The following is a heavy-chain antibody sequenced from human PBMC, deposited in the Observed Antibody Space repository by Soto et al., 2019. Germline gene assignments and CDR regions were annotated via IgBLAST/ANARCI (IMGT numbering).Heavy chain of an antibody. CDR3: AKDIPRGEGHSGSFRYNWFDP. D-gene: IGHD1-26*01. Sequence: GGSLRLSCAASGFTFSSYGMHWVRQAPGKGLEWVAVISYDGSNKYYADSVKGRFTISRDNSKNTLYLQMNSLRAEDTAVYYCAKDIPRGEGHSGSFRYNWFDPWGQGTLVTVSS. CDR2: ISYDGSNK. V-gene: IGHV3-30*18. J-gene: IGHJ5*02. CDR1: GFTFSSYG.